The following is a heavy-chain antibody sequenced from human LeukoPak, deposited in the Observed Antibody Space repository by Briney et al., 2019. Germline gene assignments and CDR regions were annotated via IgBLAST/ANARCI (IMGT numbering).Heavy chain of an antibody. Sequence: GGSLRLSCAASGFIFSSYGMNWVRQAPGKGMEWVSSISGSGTNIYYADSVKGRFTISRDNAKNSLSLQMNSLRAEDTAVYYCARDPAYCGGDCSTNKHDIFDVWGQGTMVTVSS. CDR1: GFIFSSYG. CDR2: ISGSGTNI. D-gene: IGHD2-21*02. J-gene: IGHJ3*01. CDR3: ARDPAYCGGDCSTNKHDIFDV. V-gene: IGHV3-21*01.